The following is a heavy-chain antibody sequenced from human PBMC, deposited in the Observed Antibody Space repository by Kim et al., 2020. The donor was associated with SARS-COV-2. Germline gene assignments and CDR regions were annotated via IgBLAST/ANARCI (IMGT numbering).Heavy chain of an antibody. V-gene: IGHV1-8*01. J-gene: IGHJ4*02. CDR3: ARGSSWSGDY. D-gene: IGHD6-13*01. Sequence: NTGYAQKFQGRVTMTRNTSISTAYMELSSLRSEDTAVYYCARGSSWSGDYWGQGTLVTVSS. CDR2: NT.